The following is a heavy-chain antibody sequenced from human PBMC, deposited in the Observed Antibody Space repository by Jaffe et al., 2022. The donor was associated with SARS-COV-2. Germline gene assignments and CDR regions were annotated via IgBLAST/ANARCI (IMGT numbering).Heavy chain of an antibody. D-gene: IGHD3-10*01. Sequence: EVQLVESGGGLVQPGGSLRLSCAASGFTFSSYSMNWVRQAPGKGLEWVSYISSSSSTIYYADSVKGRFTISRDNAKNSLYLQMNSLRDEDTAVYYCARADLWFGELFTFDYWGQGTLVTVSS. CDR3: ARADLWFGELFTFDY. V-gene: IGHV3-48*02. J-gene: IGHJ4*02. CDR2: ISSSSSTI. CDR1: GFTFSSYS.